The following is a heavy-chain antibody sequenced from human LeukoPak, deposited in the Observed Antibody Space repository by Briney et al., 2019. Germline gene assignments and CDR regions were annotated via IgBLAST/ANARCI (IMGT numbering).Heavy chain of an antibody. D-gene: IGHD3-10*02. CDR1: GFTFTTYW. V-gene: IGHV3-74*01. CDR2: INTDGRVT. J-gene: IGHJ4*02. CDR3: IRETHVGLHLEY. Sequence: GGSLRLSCAASGFTFTTYWVHWVRQVPGKGLVWVARINTDGRVTTYADSVKGRFTVSRDNAENTLYLQMSNLRPEDTAVYYCIRETHVGLHLEYWGQGTLATVTS.